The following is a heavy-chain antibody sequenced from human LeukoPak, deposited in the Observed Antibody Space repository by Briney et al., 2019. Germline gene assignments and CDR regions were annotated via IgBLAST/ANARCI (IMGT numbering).Heavy chain of an antibody. V-gene: IGHV4-59*01. CDR1: GGSISNYY. D-gene: IGHD4-4*01. CDR3: ARDAVTNGGKVDY. Sequence: SETLSLSCNVSGGSISNYYWSWIRQPPGKGLEWIGYMYHTGHTMYNSSLKSRVTMSLDTSNNHFSLRLSSVTAADTAVYYCARDAVTNGGKVDYWGQGILVTVSS. CDR2: MYHTGHT. J-gene: IGHJ4*02.